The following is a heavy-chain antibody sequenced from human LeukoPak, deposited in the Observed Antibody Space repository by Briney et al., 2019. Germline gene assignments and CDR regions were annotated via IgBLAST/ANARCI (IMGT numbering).Heavy chain of an antibody. CDR1: GFTFSSYW. CDR3: ARGPTTYYYDSSGPTDY. J-gene: IGHJ4*02. CDR2: INSDGSST. Sequence: PGGSLRLSCAASGFTFSSYWMHWVRQAPGKGLVWVSRINSDGSSTSYADSVKGRFTISSDNAKNTLYLQMNSLRAEDTAVYYCARGPTTYYYDSSGPTDYWGQGTLVTVSS. D-gene: IGHD3-22*01. V-gene: IGHV3-74*01.